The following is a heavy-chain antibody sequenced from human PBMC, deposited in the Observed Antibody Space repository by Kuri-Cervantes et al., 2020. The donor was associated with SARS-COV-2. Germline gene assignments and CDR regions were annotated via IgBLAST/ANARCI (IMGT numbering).Heavy chain of an antibody. J-gene: IGHJ4*02. CDR2: IYYSGST. D-gene: IGHD6-6*01. Sequence: SETLSLTCTVSGGSISSYYWSWIRQPPGKGLEWIGYIYYSGSTNYNPSLKSRVTISVDTSKNQFSLKLSSVTAADTAVYYCARHRYSTSSGIRELDHWGQGTLVTVSS. V-gene: IGHV4-59*08. CDR1: GGSISSYY. CDR3: ARHRYSTSSGIRELDH.